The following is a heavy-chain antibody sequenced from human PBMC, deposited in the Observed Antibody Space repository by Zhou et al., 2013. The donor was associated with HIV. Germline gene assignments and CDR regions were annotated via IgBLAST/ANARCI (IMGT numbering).Heavy chain of an antibody. CDR3: AREYEEGAPPRGAFDI. D-gene: IGHD1-26*01. CDR2: INPNSGGT. CDR1: GYTFTDYY. V-gene: IGHV1-2*04. J-gene: IGHJ3*02. Sequence: QVHLVQSGAEVKKPGASMKVSCKASGYTFTDYYIHWVRQAPGQGLEWVGWINPNSGGTYYAQRFQGWVTMTRDTSINTAYMELTRLRSDDTAVYYCAREYEEGAPPRGAFDIWGQGTMVTVSS.